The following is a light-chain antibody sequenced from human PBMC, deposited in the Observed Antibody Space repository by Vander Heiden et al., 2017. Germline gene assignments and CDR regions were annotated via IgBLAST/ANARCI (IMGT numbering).Light chain of an antibody. Sequence: AIRITQSPSSLSASTGDRVTITCRASQGISSYLALYQQKPGKAPKLLIYAASTLQSGVPSRFSGSGSGTDFTLTISCLQSEDFATYYCQQYYSYPYTFGQGTKLEIK. CDR1: QGISSY. J-gene: IGKJ2*01. V-gene: IGKV1-8*01. CDR3: QQYYSYPYT. CDR2: AAS.